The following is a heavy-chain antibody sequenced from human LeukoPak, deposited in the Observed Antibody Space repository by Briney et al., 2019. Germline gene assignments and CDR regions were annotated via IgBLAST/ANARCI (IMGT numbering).Heavy chain of an antibody. Sequence: SVKVSCKASGFTFPSSGVQWERQARGQRLEWIGWIVVGSGNTNYAQKFQERVTITRDMSTSTAYMELSSLRSEDTVVYYCAAVGWEYSSSPLPMDVWGQGTTVTVSS. CDR2: IVVGSGNT. CDR3: AAVGWEYSSSPLPMDV. CDR1: GFTFPSSG. J-gene: IGHJ6*02. V-gene: IGHV1-58*01. D-gene: IGHD6-6*01.